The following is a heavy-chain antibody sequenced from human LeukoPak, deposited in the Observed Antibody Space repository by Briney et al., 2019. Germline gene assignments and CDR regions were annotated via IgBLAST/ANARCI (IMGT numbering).Heavy chain of an antibody. CDR3: AKDKSSTTKYYGMDV. Sequence: GGSLRLSCAASGFIVDDYAMHWVRQAPGKGLEWVSSISWNSRTIAYADSVKGRFTIARDNGKTSLYLQVNSLRSEDTALYYCAKDKSSTTKYYGMDVWGQGTTVTVSS. CDR2: ISWNSRTI. V-gene: IGHV3-9*01. D-gene: IGHD2/OR15-2a*01. CDR1: GFIVDDYA. J-gene: IGHJ6*02.